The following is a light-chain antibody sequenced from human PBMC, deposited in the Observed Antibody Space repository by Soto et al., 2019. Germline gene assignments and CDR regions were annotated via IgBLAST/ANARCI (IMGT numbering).Light chain of an antibody. Sequence: QSVLTQPPSVSGTPGQRVNMSCSGSSSNIGSKSVSWYQHLPQTAPKLLIYSNNQRPSGVPGRFSGSRSGTSASLAISGLRSEDEADYYCAAGGTAGDDGLSSPFYVFGTGTKLTVL. CDR1: SSNIGSKS. J-gene: IGLJ1*01. CDR2: SNN. CDR3: AAGGTAGDDGLSSPFYV. V-gene: IGLV1-44*01.